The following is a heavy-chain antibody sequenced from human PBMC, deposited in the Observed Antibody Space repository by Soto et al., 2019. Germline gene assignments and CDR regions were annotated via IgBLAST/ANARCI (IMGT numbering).Heavy chain of an antibody. J-gene: IGHJ3*02. V-gene: IGHV3-66*01. D-gene: IGHD6-6*01. CDR2: IYSGGST. Sequence: EVPVVESGGGLVQPGGSLRLSCAASGFTVSSNYMSWVRQAPGKGLEWVSVIYSGGSTYYADSVKGRSTISRDNTRNTLYLKMNSLRAEDTAVYYCAREGSIACDIWGQGSMVTVSS. CDR3: AREGSIACDI. CDR1: GFTVSSNY.